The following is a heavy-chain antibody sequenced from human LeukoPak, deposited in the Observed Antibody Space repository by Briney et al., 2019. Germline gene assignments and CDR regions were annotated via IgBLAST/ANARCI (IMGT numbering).Heavy chain of an antibody. CDR1: GGSISSGGYY. CDR2: LYYTGTT. J-gene: IGHJ6*02. CDR3: ARDLGVRGMDV. Sequence: PSQTLSLTCTVSGGSISSGGYYWSWIRQRPGKGLEWIGYLYYTGTTYYNPSLKSRIIISVDTSKTQFSLRLSSVSAADTAIHYCARDLGVRGMDVWGQGTTVTVSS. V-gene: IGHV4-31*03. D-gene: IGHD2-21*01.